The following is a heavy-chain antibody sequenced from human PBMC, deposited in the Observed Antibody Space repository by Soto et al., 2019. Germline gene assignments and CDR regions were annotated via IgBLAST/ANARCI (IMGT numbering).Heavy chain of an antibody. CDR1: GYTFTGYY. D-gene: IGHD5-12*01. V-gene: IGHV1-2*04. CDR2: INPNSGGT. CDR3: ARGRGYSGYDLGSGFDP. Sequence: QVQLVQSGAEVKKPGASVKVSCKASGYTFTGYYMHWVRQAPGQGLEWMGWINPNSGGTNYAQKFQGWVTMTRDTPISTAYMELSRLRSDDTAVYYCARGRGYSGYDLGSGFDPWGQGTLVTVSS. J-gene: IGHJ5*02.